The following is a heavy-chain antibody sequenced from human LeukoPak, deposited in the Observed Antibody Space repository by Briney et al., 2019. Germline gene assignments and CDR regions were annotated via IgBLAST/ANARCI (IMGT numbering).Heavy chain of an antibody. CDR2: IYSGGNT. J-gene: IGHJ4*02. CDR3: ARGFRSVTTWGYFDC. V-gene: IGHV3-66*01. Sequence: GGSLRLSCAASGFTVSTNYMSWVRQAPGKGLEWVSLIYSGGNTYYADSVKGRFTISRDNSKNTLYPQMNSLRDEDTAVYYCARGFRSVTTWGYFDCWGQGTLVTVSS. CDR1: GFTVSTNY. D-gene: IGHD4-17*01.